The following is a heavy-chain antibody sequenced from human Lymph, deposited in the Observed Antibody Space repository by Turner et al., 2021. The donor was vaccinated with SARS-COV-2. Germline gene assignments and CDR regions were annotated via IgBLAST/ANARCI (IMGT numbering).Heavy chain of an antibody. D-gene: IGHD6-6*01. CDR2: IKSRTDSRTT. CDR3: ATDPGQLVPYFDY. CDR1: GFTFNNDW. Sequence: EVQLVESGGGLVMPGGSLRLSCAASGFTFNNDWMSWVRQAPGKGLEWVGRIKSRTDSRTTDYAAPVKGRFTNSRDDSKNTLYLQMSSQKTEDKAVDYWATDPGQLVPYFDYWGQGTLVTVSS. V-gene: IGHV3-15*01. J-gene: IGHJ4*02.